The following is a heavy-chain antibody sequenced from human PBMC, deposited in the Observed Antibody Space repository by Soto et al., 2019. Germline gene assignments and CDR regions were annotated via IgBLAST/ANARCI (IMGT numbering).Heavy chain of an antibody. J-gene: IGHJ5*02. D-gene: IGHD6-13*01. CDR1: GFTFSSYS. V-gene: IGHV3-48*01. CDR3: ARHPERIAQIGGFDP. Sequence: EVQLVESGGGLVQPGGSLRLSCAASGFTFSSYSMNWVRQAPGKGLEWVSYISSSSSTIYYADSVKGRFTISRDNAKNSLYLQMNSLGAEDTAVYYCARHPERIAQIGGFDPWGQGTLVTVSS. CDR2: ISSSSSTI.